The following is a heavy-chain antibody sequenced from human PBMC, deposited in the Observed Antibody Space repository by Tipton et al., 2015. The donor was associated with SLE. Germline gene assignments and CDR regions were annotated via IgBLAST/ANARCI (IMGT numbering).Heavy chain of an antibody. CDR3: SCRIAARRSPLIPFDY. CDR1: GGSISSRSYY. J-gene: IGHJ4*02. V-gene: IGHV4-39*01. CDR2: IYYSGST. Sequence: GLVKPSETLSLNCTVSGGSISSRSYYWAWIRQPPGKGPEWIGTIYYSGSTYYYPSLKSRVTISADTSKNQFSLKLSSVTAADTAVYYCSCRIAARRSPLIPFDYWGQGTLVTVSS. D-gene: IGHD6-6*01.